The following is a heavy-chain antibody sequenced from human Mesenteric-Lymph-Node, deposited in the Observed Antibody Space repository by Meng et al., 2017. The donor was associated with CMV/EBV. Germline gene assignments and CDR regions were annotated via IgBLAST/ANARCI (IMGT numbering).Heavy chain of an antibody. CDR3: VRDCCVISRPDY. V-gene: IGHV3-74*01. D-gene: IGHD2-21*01. J-gene: IGHJ4*02. CDR2: ISSDGSTT. Sequence: GGSLRLSCAASGFTFSSYWMHWVRQAPGKGLVWVSRISSDGSTTEYADSVKGRFTISRDNAKNTLYLQMNSLIAEDTAAYYCVRDCCVISRPDYWGQGTLVTVSS. CDR1: GFTFSSYW.